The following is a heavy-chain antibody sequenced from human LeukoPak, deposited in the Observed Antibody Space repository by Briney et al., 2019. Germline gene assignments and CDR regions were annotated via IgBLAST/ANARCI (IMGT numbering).Heavy chain of an antibody. Sequence: SETLSLTCTVSGDSISSSYWGWIRQPAGKGQEWIGRIHTSGSTYYSPSLKSRVTMSVDTSTNQFSLKLSSVTAADTAMYYCARVRLGRGLDYWGQGTLVTVSS. CDR1: GDSISSSY. V-gene: IGHV4-4*07. J-gene: IGHJ4*02. CDR3: ARVRLGRGLDY. D-gene: IGHD6-19*01. CDR2: IHTSGST.